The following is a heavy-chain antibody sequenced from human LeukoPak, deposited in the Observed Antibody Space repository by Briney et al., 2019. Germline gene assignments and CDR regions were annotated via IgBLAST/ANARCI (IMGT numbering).Heavy chain of an antibody. CDR1: GLTCSHNY. V-gene: IGHV3-53*01. Sequence: PGGSLRLSCAASGLTCSHNYVSWVRQAPGKGLEWVSAIHTSGDTCYADSVKGRFTISRDNAKSSLHLQMNGLRAEDTAMYYCVKDSGWFHFDSWGQGTLVTVSS. CDR2: IHTSGDT. J-gene: IGHJ4*02. D-gene: IGHD6-19*01. CDR3: VKDSGWFHFDS.